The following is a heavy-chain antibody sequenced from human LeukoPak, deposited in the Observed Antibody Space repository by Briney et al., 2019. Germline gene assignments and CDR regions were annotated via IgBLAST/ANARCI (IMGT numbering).Heavy chain of an antibody. CDR3: ARADVVGGSLHYFDY. CDR2: IYYTGST. D-gene: IGHD1-26*01. CDR1: GGSISSSSYY. Sequence: SSETLSLTCTVSGGSISSSSYYWGWIRQPPGKGLEWIGSIYYTGSTHYNPSLKSRVSISVDTSKNQFSLKVTSVTAAVTAVYYCARADVVGGSLHYFDYWGQGTRVTVSS. V-gene: IGHV4-39*01. J-gene: IGHJ4*02.